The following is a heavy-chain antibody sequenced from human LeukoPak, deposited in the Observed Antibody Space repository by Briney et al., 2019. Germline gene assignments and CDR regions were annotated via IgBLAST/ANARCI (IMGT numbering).Heavy chain of an antibody. J-gene: IGHJ4*02. D-gene: IGHD3-3*01. Sequence: GGSLRLSCAASGFTFSNAWMSWVRQAPGKGLEWVGRIKSKTDGGTTDYAAPVKGRFTISRDDSKNTLYLQMNSLKTEDTAVYYCTTLDFWSGYYTYWGQGTLVTVSS. V-gene: IGHV3-15*01. CDR2: IKSKTDGGTT. CDR1: GFTFSNAW. CDR3: TTLDFWSGYYTY.